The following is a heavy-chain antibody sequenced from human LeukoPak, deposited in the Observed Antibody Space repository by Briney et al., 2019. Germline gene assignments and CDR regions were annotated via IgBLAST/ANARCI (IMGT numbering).Heavy chain of an antibody. CDR1: GFTFTTYS. D-gene: IGHD2-15*01. J-gene: IGHJ6*02. V-gene: IGHV3-21*01. CDR3: ARGRATPSNYYNYGLDV. CDR2: ISSSSAYT. Sequence: PGGSLRLSCAASGFTFTTYSMNWVRQAPGKGLEWVSSISSSSAYTNYADSMKGRFTISRDNAKNSLYLQINSLRAEDTAVYYCARGRATPSNYYNYGLDVWGQGTTVTVSS.